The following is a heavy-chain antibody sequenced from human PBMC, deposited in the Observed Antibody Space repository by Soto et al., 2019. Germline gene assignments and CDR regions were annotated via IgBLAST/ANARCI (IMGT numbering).Heavy chain of an antibody. Sequence: ASVKVSCKASGGTFSSYAISWVRQAPGRGLEWMGWINPNSGGTNYAQKFLGRVTMTRDTSISTAYMELSRLRSDDTAVYYCARGGSSWYSAFDYWGQGTLVTVSS. V-gene: IGHV1-2*02. J-gene: IGHJ4*02. CDR1: GGTFSSYA. CDR2: INPNSGGT. D-gene: IGHD6-13*01. CDR3: ARGGSSWYSAFDY.